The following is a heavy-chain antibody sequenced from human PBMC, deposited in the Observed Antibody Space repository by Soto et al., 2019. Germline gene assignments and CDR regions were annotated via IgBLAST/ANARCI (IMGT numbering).Heavy chain of an antibody. J-gene: IGHJ6*02. D-gene: IGHD6-6*01. V-gene: IGHV1-18*04. CDR3: ARTSPGIAARVGVDYYYGMDV. Sequence: QVQLVQSGAEVKKPGASVKVSCKASGYTFTSYGISWVRQAPGQGLEWMGWISAYNGNTNYAQKLQGRVTMTTDTSTSTAYMELRSLRSDDTAVYYCARTSPGIAARVGVDYYYGMDVWGQGTTVTVSS. CDR1: GYTFTSYG. CDR2: ISAYNGNT.